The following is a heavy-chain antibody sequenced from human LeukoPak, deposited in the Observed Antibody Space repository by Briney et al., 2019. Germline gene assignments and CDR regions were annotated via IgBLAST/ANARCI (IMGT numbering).Heavy chain of an antibody. CDR3: AASGGGAVVVPAAISVGITILGY. J-gene: IGHJ4*02. V-gene: IGHV1-69*05. Sequence: PVASVKVSCKASGGTFSSYAISWVRQAPGQGLEWMGGIIPIFGTANYAQKFQGRVTITTDESTSTAYMELSSLRSEDTAVYYCAASGGGAVVVPAAISVGITILGYWGQGTLVTVSS. D-gene: IGHD2-2*01. CDR1: GGTFSSYA. CDR2: IIPIFGTA.